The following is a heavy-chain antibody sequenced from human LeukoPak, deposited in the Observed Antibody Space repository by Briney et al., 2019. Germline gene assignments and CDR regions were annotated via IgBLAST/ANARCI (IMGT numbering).Heavy chain of an antibody. Sequence: SETLSLTCTVSGGSISSSSYYWGWIRQPPGKGLEWIGSIYYSGSTYYNPSLNSRVTISVDTSKHQFSLKLSSVTAADTAVYYCARHGAPYLYYYDSSGYYSWFDPWGQGTLVTVSS. CDR3: ARHGAPYLYYYDSSGYYSWFDP. V-gene: IGHV4-39*01. D-gene: IGHD3-22*01. J-gene: IGHJ5*02. CDR2: IYYSGST. CDR1: GGSISSSSYY.